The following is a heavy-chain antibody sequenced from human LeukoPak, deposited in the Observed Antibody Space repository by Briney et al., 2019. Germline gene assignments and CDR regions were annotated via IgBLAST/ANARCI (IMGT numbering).Heavy chain of an antibody. D-gene: IGHD5-12*01. Sequence: PGGSLRLSCAASGFTFSSYSMNWVRQAPGKGLEWVSSISSSSSYIYYADSVKGRFTISRDNAKNTLYLQMNSLRAEDTAVYYCARGGDIVATIDYWGQGTLVTVSS. V-gene: IGHV3-21*01. CDR2: ISSSSSYI. CDR1: GFTFSSYS. CDR3: ARGGDIVATIDY. J-gene: IGHJ4*02.